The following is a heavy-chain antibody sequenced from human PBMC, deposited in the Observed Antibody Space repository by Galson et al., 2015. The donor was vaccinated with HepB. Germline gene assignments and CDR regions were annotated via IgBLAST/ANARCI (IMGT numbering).Heavy chain of an antibody. CDR3: AKDLGQIAAAGHRYGIFDY. CDR2: ISGSGGST. D-gene: IGHD6-13*01. J-gene: IGHJ4*02. V-gene: IGHV3-23*01. CDR1: GFTFSSYA. Sequence: SLRLSCAASGFTFSSYAMSWVRQAPGKGLEWVSAISGSGGSTYYADSVKGRFTISRDNSKNTLYLQMNSLRAEDTAVYYCAKDLGQIAAAGHRYGIFDYWGQGTLVTVSS.